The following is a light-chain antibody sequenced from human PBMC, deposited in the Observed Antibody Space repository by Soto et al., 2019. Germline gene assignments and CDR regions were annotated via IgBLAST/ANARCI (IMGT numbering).Light chain of an antibody. CDR2: EVS. J-gene: IGLJ3*02. V-gene: IGLV2-14*01. CDR3: SSYTTSRTVM. CDR1: STDIGGYTF. Sequence: QSALTQPASVSGSPGQSITISCTGTSTDIGGYTFVSWYQHHPGKGPELLIYEVSNRPSGVSSRFSGSKAGNTASLTISGLRAEDQADYYCSSYTTSRTVMFGGGTKLTVL.